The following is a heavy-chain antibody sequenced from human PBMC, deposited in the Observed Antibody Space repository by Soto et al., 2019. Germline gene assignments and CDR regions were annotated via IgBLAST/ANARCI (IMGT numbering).Heavy chain of an antibody. CDR1: GFTFSSYS. D-gene: IGHD4-4*01. V-gene: IGHV3-21*01. CDR2: ISSSSSYI. Sequence: GGSLRLSCAASGFTFSSYSMNWVRQAPGKGLEWVSSISSSSSYIYYADSVKGRFTISRDNAKNSLYLQMNSLRAEDTAVYYCASIRWSDYSSNNRWGQGTLVTVSS. J-gene: IGHJ5*02. CDR3: ASIRWSDYSSNNR.